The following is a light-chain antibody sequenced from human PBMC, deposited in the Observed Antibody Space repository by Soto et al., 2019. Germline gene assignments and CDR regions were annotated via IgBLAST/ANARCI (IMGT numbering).Light chain of an antibody. CDR2: DAS. J-gene: IGKJ5*01. V-gene: IGKV3-11*01. Sequence: IVCTQSPATLSLSPGERATLSCRASQSVSSYLAWYQQKPGQAPRLLIYDASNRATGIPARFSGSGSGTDFTLTISSLEPEDFAVYYCQQRSNWPVTFGQGTRLEIK. CDR3: QQRSNWPVT. CDR1: QSVSSY.